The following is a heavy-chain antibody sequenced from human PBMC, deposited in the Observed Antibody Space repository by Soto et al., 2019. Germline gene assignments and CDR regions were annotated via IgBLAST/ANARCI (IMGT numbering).Heavy chain of an antibody. D-gene: IGHD6-13*01. CDR3: ARDRGSHFEY. Sequence: SETLSLTCTVSGGSISSGDYYWSWIRQPPGKGLEWIGYIYYSGSTYYNPSLKSRVTISVDTSKNQFSLKLSSVTAADTAVDDCARDRGSHFEYWGQGTRVNVAS. CDR2: IYYSGST. CDR1: GGSISSGDYY. J-gene: IGHJ4*02. V-gene: IGHV4-30-4*01.